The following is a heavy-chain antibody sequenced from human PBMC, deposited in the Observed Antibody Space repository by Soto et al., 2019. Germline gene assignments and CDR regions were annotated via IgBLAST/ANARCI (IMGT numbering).Heavy chain of an antibody. CDR3: ARDNTIFGVVTNTWFDP. V-gene: IGHV3-33*01. CDR2: IWYDGSNK. CDR1: GFTFSSYG. J-gene: IGHJ5*02. D-gene: IGHD3-3*01. Sequence: PGGPLRLSCAASGFTFSSYGRHWVRQAPGKGLEWVAVIWYDGSNKYYADSVKGRFTISRDNSKNTLYLQMNSLRAEDTAVYYCARDNTIFGVVTNTWFDPWGQGTLVTVSS.